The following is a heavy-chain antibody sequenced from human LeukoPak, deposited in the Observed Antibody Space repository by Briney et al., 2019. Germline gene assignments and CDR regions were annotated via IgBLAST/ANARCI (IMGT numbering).Heavy chain of an antibody. J-gene: IGHJ5*02. CDR3: AKGGYQLLRSWFDP. V-gene: IGHV3-30*02. CDR2: IRYDGSNK. Sequence: GGSLRLSCAASGFTFSSYGMHWVRQAPGKGLEWVAFIRYDGSNKYYADSVRGRFTISRDNSKNTLYLQMNSLRAEDTAVYYCAKGGYQLLRSWFDPWGQGTLVTVSS. D-gene: IGHD2-2*01. CDR1: GFTFSSYG.